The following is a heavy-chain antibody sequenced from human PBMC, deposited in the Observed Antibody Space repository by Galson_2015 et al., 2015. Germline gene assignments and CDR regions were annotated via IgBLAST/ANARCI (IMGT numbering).Heavy chain of an antibody. V-gene: IGHV3-30*01. Sequence: SLRLSCAASGFTFSSYAMHWVRQAPGKGLEWVAFMSYDGSNKYYADSVTGRFTVSRDNSKTTLYLQMTSLRVEDTAVYFCAREGPSCGTTSCYPRYYYYYMDVWGKGTTVSVSS. CDR1: GFTFSSYA. CDR3: AREGPSCGTTSCYPRYYYYYMDV. CDR2: MSYDGSNK. D-gene: IGHD2-2*01. J-gene: IGHJ6*03.